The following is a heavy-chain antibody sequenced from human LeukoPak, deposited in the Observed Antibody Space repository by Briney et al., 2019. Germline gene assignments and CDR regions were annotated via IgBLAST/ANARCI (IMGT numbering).Heavy chain of an antibody. Sequence: PGGSLRLSCEASGFNFSDSWMNWVRQAPGKGLGWVASIKEGGSEKYYLDSVKGRFTISRDDAKNSLFLQMNSLRAEDTATYYCARQRWGSGSLNWFDHWGQGTLVTVSS. CDR2: IKEGGSEK. J-gene: IGHJ5*02. CDR1: GFNFSDSW. D-gene: IGHD5-24*01. CDR3: ARQRWGSGSLNWFDH. V-gene: IGHV3-7*01.